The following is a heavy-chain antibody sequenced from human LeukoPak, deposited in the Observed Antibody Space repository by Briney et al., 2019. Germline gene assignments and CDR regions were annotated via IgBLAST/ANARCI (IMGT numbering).Heavy chain of an antibody. V-gene: IGHV3-30*02. D-gene: IGHD1-26*01. Sequence: GGSLRLSCAASGFTFSSYGMHWVRQAPGKGLEWVAFIRYDGSNKYYADSVKGRFTISRDNSKNTLYLQMNSLRAEETAEYYCASESGSYLRAFDIWGQGTMVTVSS. CDR1: GFTFSSYG. J-gene: IGHJ3*02. CDR3: ASESGSYLRAFDI. CDR2: IRYDGSNK.